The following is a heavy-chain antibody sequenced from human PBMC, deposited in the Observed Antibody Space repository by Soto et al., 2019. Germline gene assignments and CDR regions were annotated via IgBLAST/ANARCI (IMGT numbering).Heavy chain of an antibody. CDR3: ARGSFYYYMDV. V-gene: IGHV3-23*01. Sequence: GGSLRLSCAASGFTFSSYFMTWVRQAPGKGLEWVSSISRSSGSTYYADSVRGRFTISRDNSKNTLYLQMNSLRAEDMAVYYCARGSFYYYMDVWGKGTTVTVSS. J-gene: IGHJ6*03. CDR2: ISRSSGST. CDR1: GFTFSSYF.